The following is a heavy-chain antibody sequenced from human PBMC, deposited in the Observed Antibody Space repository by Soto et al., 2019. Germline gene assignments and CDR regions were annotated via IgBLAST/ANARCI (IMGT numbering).Heavy chain of an antibody. V-gene: IGHV4-31*03. CDR3: ARGSAPSFYFLTGYPDY. CDR1: GGSISSGGYY. Sequence: PSETLSLTCTVSGGSISSGGYYWSWIRQHPGKGLEWIGYIYYSGSTYYNPSLKSRVTISVDTSKNQFSLKLSSVTAADTAVYYWARGSAPSFYFLTGYPDYWGQGTLVTVSS. CDR2: IYYSGST. J-gene: IGHJ4*02. D-gene: IGHD3-9*01.